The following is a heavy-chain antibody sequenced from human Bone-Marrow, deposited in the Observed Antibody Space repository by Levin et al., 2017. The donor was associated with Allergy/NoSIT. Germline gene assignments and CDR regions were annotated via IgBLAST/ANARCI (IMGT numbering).Heavy chain of an antibody. D-gene: IGHD3-10*01. Sequence: EASVKVSCEAFGFTFSSYPMTWVRQAPGKGLEWLSFISSGSDYIYYADSLKGRITVSRDNANNSVHLQMNSLRAEDTALYYCARARMTMVRGIITFFYGLDVWGQGTTVTVSS. CDR2: ISSGSDYI. V-gene: IGHV3-21*01. J-gene: IGHJ6*02. CDR1: GFTFSSYP. CDR3: ARARMTMVRGIITFFYGLDV.